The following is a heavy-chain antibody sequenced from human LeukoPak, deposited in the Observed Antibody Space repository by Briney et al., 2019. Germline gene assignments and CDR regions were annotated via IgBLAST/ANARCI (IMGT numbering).Heavy chain of an antibody. Sequence: GGSLRLSCAASGFTFSSYWMSWVRQAPGKGLEWVANIKQDGSEKYYVDSVKGRFTISRDNAKNSLYLQMNSLRAEDTAVYYCARDKGGAVPGTGSLGYWGQGTLVIVSS. J-gene: IGHJ4*02. D-gene: IGHD6-19*01. CDR1: GFTFSSYW. CDR2: IKQDGSEK. V-gene: IGHV3-7*03. CDR3: ARDKGGAVPGTGSLGY.